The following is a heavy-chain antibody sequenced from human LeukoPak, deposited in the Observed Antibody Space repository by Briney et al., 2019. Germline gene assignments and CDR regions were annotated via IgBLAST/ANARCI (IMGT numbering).Heavy chain of an antibody. Sequence: QSGGSLRLSCAASGFTFSSYAMSWVRQAPGKGLEWVSAISGSGGSTYYADSVKGRFTISRDNSKNTLYLQMNSLRAEDTAVYYRAKKPGSRYYDSSGYYRPNFDYWGQGTLVTVSS. CDR1: GFTFSSYA. D-gene: IGHD3-22*01. V-gene: IGHV3-23*01. CDR3: AKKPGSRYYDSSGYYRPNFDY. J-gene: IGHJ4*02. CDR2: ISGSGGST.